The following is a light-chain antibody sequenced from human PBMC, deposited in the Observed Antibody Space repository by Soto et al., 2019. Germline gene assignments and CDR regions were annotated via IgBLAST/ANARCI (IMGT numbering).Light chain of an antibody. CDR3: QKYTNVPA. CDR2: AAS. V-gene: IGKV1-27*01. CDR1: QGISNY. Sequence: DIQMTQSPSSLSASVGDRVTITCRASQGISNYLAWYQQIPGKVPKLLISAASTLQSGVPSRFSGSGSGTDFTLTISSLQPEDVATYYCQKYTNVPAFGGATKVEIK. J-gene: IGKJ4*01.